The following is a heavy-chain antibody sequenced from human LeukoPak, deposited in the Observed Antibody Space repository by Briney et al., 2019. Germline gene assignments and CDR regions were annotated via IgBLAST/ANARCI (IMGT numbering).Heavy chain of an antibody. CDR1: GFTFSSYA. D-gene: IGHD3-22*01. CDR3: ARDQRAYELLFGYMDV. V-gene: IGHV3-30*04. Sequence: PGGSLRLSCAASGFTFSSYAMHWVRQAPGKGLEWVAVISYDGSNKYYADSVKGRFTISRDNSKNTLYLQMNSLRAEDTAVYYCARDQRAYELLFGYMDVWGKGTTVTVSS. CDR2: ISYDGSNK. J-gene: IGHJ6*03.